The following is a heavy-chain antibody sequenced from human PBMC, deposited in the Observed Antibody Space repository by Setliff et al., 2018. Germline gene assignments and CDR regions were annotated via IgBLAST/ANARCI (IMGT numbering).Heavy chain of an antibody. J-gene: IGHJ1*01. V-gene: IGHV1-69*06. Sequence: SVKVSCKASGGTFSSYDISWVRQAPGQGLEWMGRIIPIFGTANYAQKCQGRVTITADKSTSTAYMELSRLRSEDTAVYYCARDPWQWLTTFTSAEYFQHWGQGTLVTVSS. CDR1: GGTFSSYD. D-gene: IGHD6-19*01. CDR3: ARDPWQWLTTFTSAEYFQH. CDR2: IIPIFGTA.